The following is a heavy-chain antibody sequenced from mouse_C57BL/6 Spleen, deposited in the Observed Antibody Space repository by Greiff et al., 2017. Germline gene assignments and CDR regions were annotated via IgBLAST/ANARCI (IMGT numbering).Heavy chain of an antibody. CDR3: ARTVLREGYFDY. D-gene: IGHD1-1*01. CDR1: GFNIKDYY. V-gene: IGHV14-2*01. Sequence: EVQLQQSGAELVKPGASVKLSCTASGFNIKDYYMHWVKQRTEQGLEWIGRIDPEDGETKDAPKFQGKATITADTTSNTASLQLSSLTSEDTAFDYCARTVLREGYFDYWGQGTTLTVSS. CDR2: IDPEDGET. J-gene: IGHJ2*01.